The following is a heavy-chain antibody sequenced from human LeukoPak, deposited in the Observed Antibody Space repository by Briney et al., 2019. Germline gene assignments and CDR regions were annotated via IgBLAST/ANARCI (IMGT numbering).Heavy chain of an antibody. Sequence: ASVKVSCEASGYTFRDYYMHWVRQAPGQGLEWMGWINPNSGGTMYAQKFQGRVAMTRDTSINTAYMELSRLTSDDTAVYYCALEHGGNSTNWGQGTLVTVSS. CDR1: GYTFRDYY. CDR2: INPNSGGT. V-gene: IGHV1-2*02. CDR3: ALEHGGNSTN. D-gene: IGHD4-23*01. J-gene: IGHJ4*02.